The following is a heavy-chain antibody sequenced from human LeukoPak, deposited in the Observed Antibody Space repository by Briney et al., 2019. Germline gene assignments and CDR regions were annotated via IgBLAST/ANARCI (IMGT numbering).Heavy chain of an antibody. Sequence: ASVKVSCKASGYTFTGYYMHWVRQAPGQGLEWMGWINPNSGGTNYAQKFQGRVTMTRDTSISTAYMELSRLRSDDTAVYYCARAMVYSSGWYTPYFQHWGQGTLVTVSS. CDR2: INPNSGGT. CDR3: ARAMVYSSGWYTPYFQH. J-gene: IGHJ1*01. V-gene: IGHV1-2*02. D-gene: IGHD6-19*01. CDR1: GYTFTGYY.